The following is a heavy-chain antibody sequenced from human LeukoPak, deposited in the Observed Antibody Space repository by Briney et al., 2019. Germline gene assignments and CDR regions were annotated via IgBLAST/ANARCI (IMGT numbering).Heavy chain of an antibody. V-gene: IGHV4-4*07. J-gene: IGHJ6*03. Sequence: SETLSLTCTFSSDTMTYFFWSWIRQPAGKGLEWIGRIYSSGSAHYNPSLKSRVSMSIDTSQKQFSLNLRSVTAADTAVYYCAKESIYDHSDGSSFFYYIDVWGKGTTVTVSS. CDR2: IYSSGSA. D-gene: IGHD4-17*01. CDR3: AKESIYDHSDGSSFFYYIDV. CDR1: SDTMTYFF.